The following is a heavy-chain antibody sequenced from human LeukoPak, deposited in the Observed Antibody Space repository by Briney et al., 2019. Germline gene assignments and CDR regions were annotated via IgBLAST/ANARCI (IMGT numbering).Heavy chain of an antibody. CDR1: GFTFSSYG. V-gene: IGHV3-7*03. CDR2: IQQDGSEK. J-gene: IGHJ6*04. Sequence: GRSLRLSCAASGFTFSSYGMHWVRQAPGKGLEWVANIQQDGSEKYYVDSVRGRFTISRDNAENLLYLQMDSLRAEDTAVYFCARGWCPHCHGMGDWGKGTTVTVSS. CDR3: ARGWCPHCHGMGD. D-gene: IGHD2-8*02.